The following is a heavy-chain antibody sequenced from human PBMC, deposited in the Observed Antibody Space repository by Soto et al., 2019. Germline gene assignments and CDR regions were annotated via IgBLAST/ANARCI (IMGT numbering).Heavy chain of an antibody. CDR3: AKGVTGWYGYGMDV. Sequence: ASVKVSCKASGYTFSTYYMHWLRQAPGQGLQWMGIIDPTGDTTAYAQNFQARLTMTTDTSTSTFYMELTSLRSDDTAVYYCAKGVTGWYGYGMDVWGQGTTVTVS. CDR2: IDPTGDTT. CDR1: GYTFSTYY. D-gene: IGHD6-19*01. J-gene: IGHJ6*02. V-gene: IGHV1-46*01.